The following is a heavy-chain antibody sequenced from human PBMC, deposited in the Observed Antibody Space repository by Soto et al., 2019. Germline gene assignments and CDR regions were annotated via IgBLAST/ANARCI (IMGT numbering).Heavy chain of an antibody. CDR1: GFMFSAYW. Sequence: PGGSPRLSCAASGFMFSAYWMSWVRQAPGKGLEWVANIHGDGGKIYYVDSVKGRFTISRDNAKRSLYLQMKSLRAEDTAVYYCARDFYGGYTYGPGDYWGQGALVTVSS. J-gene: IGHJ4*02. D-gene: IGHD5-18*01. V-gene: IGHV3-7*01. CDR2: IHGDGGKI. CDR3: ARDFYGGYTYGPGDY.